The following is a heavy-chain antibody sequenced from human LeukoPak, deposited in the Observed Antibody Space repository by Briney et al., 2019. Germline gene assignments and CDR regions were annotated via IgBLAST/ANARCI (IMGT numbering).Heavy chain of an antibody. D-gene: IGHD3-10*01. CDR1: GFTFSSYA. CDR3: AKRAEYITMVNRVSFDY. V-gene: IGHV3-23*01. J-gene: IGHJ4*02. CDR2: ISGSGVST. Sequence: GGSLRLSCAASGFTFSSYAMSWVRQAPGKGLDWVSTISGSGVSTYYADSVKGRFTISRDNSKNTLYLQMHSLRAEDTAVYYCAKRAEYITMVNRVSFDYWGQGTLVTVSS.